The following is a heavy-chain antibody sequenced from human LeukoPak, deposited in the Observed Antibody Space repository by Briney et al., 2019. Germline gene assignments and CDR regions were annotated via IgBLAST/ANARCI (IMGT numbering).Heavy chain of an antibody. V-gene: IGHV3-9*01. CDR2: ISWNSGSI. Sequence: GGSLRLSCAASGFTFDDYAMHWVRQAPGKGLEWVSGISWNSGSIGYADSVKGRFTISRDNAKNSLYLQMNSLRAEDTALYYCAKGGLEWEPYYFDYWGQGTLVTVSS. CDR1: GFTFDDYA. CDR3: AKGGLEWEPYYFDY. D-gene: IGHD1-26*01. J-gene: IGHJ4*02.